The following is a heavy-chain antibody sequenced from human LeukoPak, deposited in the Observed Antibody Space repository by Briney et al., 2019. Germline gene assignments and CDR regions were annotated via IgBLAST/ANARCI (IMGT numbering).Heavy chain of an antibody. Sequence: GASVKVSCKASGYTFTSYYMHWVRQAPGQGLEWMGIINPSGGSTSYAQKFQGRVTVTRDTSTSTVYMELSSLRSEDTAVYYCARRELGATLVYWGQGTLVTVSS. CDR3: ARRELGATLVY. J-gene: IGHJ4*02. V-gene: IGHV1-46*03. CDR1: GYTFTSYY. D-gene: IGHD1-26*01. CDR2: INPSGGST.